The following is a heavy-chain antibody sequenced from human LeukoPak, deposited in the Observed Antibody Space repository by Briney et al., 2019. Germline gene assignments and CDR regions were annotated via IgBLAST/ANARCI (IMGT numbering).Heavy chain of an antibody. J-gene: IGHJ6*02. CDR3: AREQRRWFGESDWDDYGMDV. V-gene: IGHV4-59*01. CDR2: IYYSGST. CDR1: GGSISSYY. Sequence: PSETLSLTCTVSGGSISSYYWSWIRQPPGKGLEWIGYIYYSGSTNYNPSLKSRVTISVDTSKNQFSLKVSSVTAADTAVYYCAREQRRWFGESDWDDYGMDVWGQGTTVTVSS. D-gene: IGHD3-10*01.